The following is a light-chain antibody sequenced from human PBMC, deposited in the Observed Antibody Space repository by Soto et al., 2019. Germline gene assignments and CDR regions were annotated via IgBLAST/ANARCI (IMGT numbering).Light chain of an antibody. CDR2: DTS. V-gene: IGKV3-11*01. J-gene: IGKJ2*01. Sequence: EIVLTQSPATLSLSPGERATLSCRASQSVSSYLAWYQQKPGQAPRLLIYDTSNRATGIPARFSGGRSGTAFAFTISSLEPEDFAVYYCQQRFNWPRFTFGQGTKLEIK. CDR1: QSVSSY. CDR3: QQRFNWPRFT.